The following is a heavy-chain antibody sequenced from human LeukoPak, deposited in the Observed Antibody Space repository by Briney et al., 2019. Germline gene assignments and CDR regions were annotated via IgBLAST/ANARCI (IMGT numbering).Heavy chain of an antibody. CDR2: INHSGST. V-gene: IGHV4-34*01. J-gene: IGHJ3*02. CDR3: ASFIEYTSSDAFDI. Sequence: SETLSLTCAVYGGSFSGYYWSWIRQPPGEGLEWIGEINHSGSTNYNPSLKSRVTISVDTSKNQFSLKLSSVTAADTAVYYCASFIEYTSSDAFDIWGQGTMVTVSS. CDR1: GGSFSGYY. D-gene: IGHD6-6*01.